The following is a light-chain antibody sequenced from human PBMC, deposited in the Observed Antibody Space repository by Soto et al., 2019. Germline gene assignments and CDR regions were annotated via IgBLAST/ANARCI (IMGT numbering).Light chain of an antibody. CDR2: GAS. J-gene: IGKJ1*01. Sequence: EIVMTQSPATLSVSQGERATLSCRASQGVSSNLAWYPQKPCQPPRLLIYGASTSAAGIPARFSGSGSGTEMSRTISTLHSEEFAVDYWHHYNNWPHTFGHGTKVYIK. V-gene: IGKV3-15*01. CDR1: QGVSSN. CDR3: HHYNNWPHT.